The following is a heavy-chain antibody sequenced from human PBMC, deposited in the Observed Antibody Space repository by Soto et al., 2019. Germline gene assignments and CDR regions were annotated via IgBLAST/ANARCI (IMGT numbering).Heavy chain of an antibody. CDR2: INAGNGNT. Sequence: GASVKVSCKASGYTFTTYAMRWVRQAPGKRLERMGWINAGNGNTKYSQKYQGRVTITRDTSATTAYMELSSLRSEDTAVYYCSRDLFTYCGGGSFLDYRGQGTLVPVSS. J-gene: IGHJ4*02. CDR3: SRDLFTYCGGGSFLDY. D-gene: IGHD2-21*01. CDR1: GYTFTTYA. V-gene: IGHV1-3*01.